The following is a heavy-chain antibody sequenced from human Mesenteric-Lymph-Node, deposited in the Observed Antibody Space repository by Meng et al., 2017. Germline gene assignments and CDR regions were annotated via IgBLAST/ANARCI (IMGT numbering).Heavy chain of an antibody. Sequence: GESLKISCAASGFTFSSYEMNWVRQAPGKGLEWVSSISSSSSYIYYADSVKGRFTISRDNAKNSLYLQMNSLRAEDTAVYYCARERDNWNDGRFDYWGQGTLVTVSS. D-gene: IGHD1-1*01. CDR3: ARERDNWNDGRFDY. CDR1: GFTFSSYE. CDR2: ISSSSSYI. V-gene: IGHV3-21*01. J-gene: IGHJ4*02.